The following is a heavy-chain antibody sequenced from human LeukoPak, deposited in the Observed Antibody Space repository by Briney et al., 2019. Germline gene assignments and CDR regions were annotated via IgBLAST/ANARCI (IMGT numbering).Heavy chain of an antibody. V-gene: IGHV1-8*01. J-gene: IGHJ4*02. CDR1: GYTFTSYD. Sequence: ASVKVSCRASGYTFTSYDINWVRQATGQGLEWMGWMNPNSGNTGYAQKFQGRVTVTRNTSISTAYMELSSLRSEDTAVYYCARGPYSSGWYSDYWGQGTLVTVSS. D-gene: IGHD6-19*01. CDR3: ARGPYSSGWYSDY. CDR2: MNPNSGNT.